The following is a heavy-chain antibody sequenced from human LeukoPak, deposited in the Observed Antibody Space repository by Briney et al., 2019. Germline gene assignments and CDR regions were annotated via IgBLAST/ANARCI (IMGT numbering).Heavy chain of an antibody. CDR1: GFTFSSYG. V-gene: IGHV3-33*01. D-gene: IGHD5-18*01. J-gene: IGHJ4*02. CDR3: AREDTAMDPPFDY. CDR2: IWYDGSNR. Sequence: PGGSLRLSCAASGFTFSSYGMHWVRQAPGKGLEWVAVIWYDGSNRYYADSVKGRFTISRDNSKNTLYLQMNSLRAEDTAVYYCAREDTAMDPPFDYWAREPWSPSPQ.